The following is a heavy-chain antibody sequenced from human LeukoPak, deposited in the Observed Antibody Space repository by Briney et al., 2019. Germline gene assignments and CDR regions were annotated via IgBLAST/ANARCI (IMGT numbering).Heavy chain of an antibody. V-gene: IGHV6-1*01. D-gene: IGHD6-13*01. J-gene: IGHJ4*02. Sequence: SQTLSLTCAISGDSVSSNSAAWNWIRQSPSRGLEWLGWTYYRSKWYNDYAVSVKSRITINPDTSKNQFSLQLNSVTPEDTAMYYCARETPGHSIAAAGLFDYWGQGTLVTVSS. CDR1: GDSVSSNSAA. CDR2: TYYRSKWYN. CDR3: ARETPGHSIAAAGLFDY.